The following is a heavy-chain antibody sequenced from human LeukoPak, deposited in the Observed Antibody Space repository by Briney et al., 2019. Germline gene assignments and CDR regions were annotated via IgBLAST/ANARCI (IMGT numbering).Heavy chain of an antibody. CDR2: MNPNNGNT. CDR1: GFTFTSYD. J-gene: IGHJ4*02. Sequence: ASVKVSCKASGFTFTSYDINWVRQASGQGLEWMGWMNPNNGNTGYAQKFQGRVTITADESTSTAYMELSSLRSEDTAVYYCARVSVATIPDYWGQGTLVTVSS. CDR3: ARVSVATIPDY. V-gene: IGHV1-8*01. D-gene: IGHD5-12*01.